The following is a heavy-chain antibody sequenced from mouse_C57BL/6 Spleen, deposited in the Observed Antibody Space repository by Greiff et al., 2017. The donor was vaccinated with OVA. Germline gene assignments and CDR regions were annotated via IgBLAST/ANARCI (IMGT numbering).Heavy chain of an antibody. CDR2: ISSGGDYI. CDR3: TRALLYNAMDY. Sequence: EVNLVESGEGLVKPGGSLKLSCAASGFTFSSYAMSWVRQTPEKRLEWVAYISSGGDYIYYADTVKGRFTISRDNARNTLYLQMSSLKSEDTAMYYCTRALLYNAMDYWGQGTSVTVSS. D-gene: IGHD2-1*01. V-gene: IGHV5-9-1*02. CDR1: GFTFSSYA. J-gene: IGHJ4*01.